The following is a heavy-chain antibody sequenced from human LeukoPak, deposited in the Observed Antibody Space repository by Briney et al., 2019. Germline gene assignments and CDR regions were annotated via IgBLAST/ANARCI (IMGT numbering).Heavy chain of an antibody. D-gene: IGHD5-12*01. V-gene: IGHV3-21*01. Sequence: GGSLRLSCAASGFSFSDYAMNWVRQAPGKGLEWVSAISSSSTYIYYADSVKGRFTISRDNAKSSLYPQMSSLRADDTAVYYCAHSSGYAYGLDYWGQGTLVTVSS. CDR3: AHSSGYAYGLDY. CDR1: GFSFSDYA. J-gene: IGHJ4*02. CDR2: ISSSSTYI.